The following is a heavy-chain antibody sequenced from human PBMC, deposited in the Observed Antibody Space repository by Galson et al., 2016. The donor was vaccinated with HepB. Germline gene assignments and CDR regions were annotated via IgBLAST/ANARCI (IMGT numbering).Heavy chain of an antibody. CDR2: NNAAKGNT. D-gene: IGHD3-22*01. J-gene: IGHJ4*02. CDR3: AKDWSGYDSSGTFEY. V-gene: IGHV1-3*01. CDR1: GYTFTSYT. Sequence: SVKVSCKASGYTFTSYTMHWVRQAPGQRLEWMGWNNAAKGNTKYSQKSQDRLTITSDTSASTAYMELTRLSSEDTAVYYCAKDWSGYDSSGTFEYWGQGTLVTVSS.